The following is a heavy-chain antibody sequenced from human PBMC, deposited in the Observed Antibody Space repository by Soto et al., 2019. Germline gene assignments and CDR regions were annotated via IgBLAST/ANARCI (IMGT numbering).Heavy chain of an antibody. CDR3: ARTWIQLWPGGGPYYYFDY. D-gene: IGHD5-18*01. J-gene: IGHJ4*02. V-gene: IGHV4-39*01. CDR1: GGSISSSSYY. CDR2: IYYSGST. Sequence: QLQLQESGPGLVKPSETLSLTCTVSGGSISSSSYYWGWIRQPPGKGLEWIGSIYYSGSTYYNPSLKSRVTISVDTSKNQFSLKLSSVTAADTAVYYCARTWIQLWPGGGPYYYFDYWGQGTLVTVSS.